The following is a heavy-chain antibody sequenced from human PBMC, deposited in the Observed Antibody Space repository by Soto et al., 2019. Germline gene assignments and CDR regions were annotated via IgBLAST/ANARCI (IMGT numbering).Heavy chain of an antibody. D-gene: IGHD2-2*01. CDR2: ISSSSSYI. V-gene: IGHV3-21*01. Sequence: EVQLVESGGGLVKPGGSLRLSCAASGFTFSSYSMNWVRQAPGKGLEWVSSISSSSSYIYYADSVKGRFTISRDNAKNSLYLQMNSLRAEDTAVYYCARDHGCSSTSCPNAFLARYYYYYMDVWGKGTTVTVSS. CDR1: GFTFSSYS. CDR3: ARDHGCSSTSCPNAFLARYYYYYMDV. J-gene: IGHJ6*03.